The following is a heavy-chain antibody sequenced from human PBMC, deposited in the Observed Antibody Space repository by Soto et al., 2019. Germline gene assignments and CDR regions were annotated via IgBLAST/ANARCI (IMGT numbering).Heavy chain of an antibody. CDR3: ARLIVYYGSGSYSYGMDV. CDR2: IYYSGST. CDR1: GGSISSYY. D-gene: IGHD3-10*01. J-gene: IGHJ6*02. Sequence: SETLSLTCTVSGGSISSYYWSWIRQPPGKGLEWIGSIYYSGSTYYNPSLKSRVTISVDTSKNQFSLKLSSVTAADTAVYYCARLIVYYGSGSYSYGMDVWGQGTTVTVSS. V-gene: IGHV4-59*05.